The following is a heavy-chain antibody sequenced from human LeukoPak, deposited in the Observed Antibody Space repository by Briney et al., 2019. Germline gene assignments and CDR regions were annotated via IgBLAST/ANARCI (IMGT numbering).Heavy chain of an antibody. CDR2: INHSGST. CDR1: GGSFSGYY. D-gene: IGHD4-17*01. CDR3: ARDLYGDYADAFDI. V-gene: IGHV4-34*01. J-gene: IGHJ3*02. Sequence: PSETLSLTCAVYGGSFSGYYWSWIRQPPGKGLEWIGEINHSGSTNYNPSLKSRVTISVDTSKNQFSLKLSSVTAADTAVYYCARDLYGDYADAFDIWGQGTMVTVSS.